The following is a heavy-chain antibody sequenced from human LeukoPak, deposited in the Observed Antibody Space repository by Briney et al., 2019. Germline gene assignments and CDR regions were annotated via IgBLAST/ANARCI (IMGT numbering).Heavy chain of an antibody. D-gene: IGHD4-17*01. V-gene: IGHV1-2*02. Sequence: SVKVSCKASGATSTDYYIHWMRQAPGQGLEWMGWINPKRGVTTYAQKFQGRVTMTRDTSITTAYMELTRLRSDDTTIYYCARERNYGDYGDAFDVWGQGTKVTVSS. CDR1: GATSTDYY. J-gene: IGHJ3*01. CDR2: INPKRGVT. CDR3: ARERNYGDYGDAFDV.